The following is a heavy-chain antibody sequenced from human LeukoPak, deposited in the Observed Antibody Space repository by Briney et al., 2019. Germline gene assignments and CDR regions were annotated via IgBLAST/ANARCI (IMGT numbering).Heavy chain of an antibody. V-gene: IGHV1-69*13. Sequence: SVKVSXKASGGTFSSYAISWVRQAPGQGLEWMGGIIPIFGTANYAQKFQGRVTITADESTSTAYMELSSLRSEDTAVYYCARLGDYYDSSGYYGYVDYWGQGTLVTVSS. CDR1: GGTFSSYA. D-gene: IGHD3-22*01. CDR2: IIPIFGTA. CDR3: ARLGDYYDSSGYYGYVDY. J-gene: IGHJ4*02.